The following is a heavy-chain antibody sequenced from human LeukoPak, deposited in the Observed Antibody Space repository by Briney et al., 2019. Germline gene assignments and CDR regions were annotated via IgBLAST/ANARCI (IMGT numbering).Heavy chain of an antibody. CDR3: VRLGVADAFDI. V-gene: IGHV4-38-2*01. D-gene: IGHD3-16*01. J-gene: IGHJ3*02. CDR2: IYHSGST. CDR1: GYSISSGYY. Sequence: PSETLSLTCAVSGYSISSGYYWGWIRQPPGKGLEWIGSIYHSGSTYYNPSLKSRVTISVDTSKNQFSLKLSSVTAADTAVYYCVRLGVADAFDIWGQGTMVTVSS.